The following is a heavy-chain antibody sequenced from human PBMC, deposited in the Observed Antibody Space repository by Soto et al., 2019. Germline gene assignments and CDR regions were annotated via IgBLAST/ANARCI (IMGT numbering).Heavy chain of an antibody. CDR2: INAGNGNT. J-gene: IGHJ4*02. D-gene: IGHD2-21*02. Sequence: QVHLVQSGAEEKKPGASVKVSCKASGYTFTSYAMHWVRQAPGQRLEWMGWINAGNGNTKFSQKFQGRVTITRDTSASTAYMELSSLRSEDTAVYYCARIIVVVTALDYWGQGTLVTVSS. CDR3: ARIIVVVTALDY. V-gene: IGHV1-3*05. CDR1: GYTFTSYA.